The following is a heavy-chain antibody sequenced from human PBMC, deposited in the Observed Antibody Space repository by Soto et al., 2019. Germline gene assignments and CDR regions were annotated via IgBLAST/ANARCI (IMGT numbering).Heavy chain of an antibody. D-gene: IGHD2-15*01. Sequence: QVQLVESGGGVVQPGRSLRLFCAASGFTFSSYAMHWVRQAPGKGLECVAVISYDGSNKLYREAVKGRFTISRDNSKNTLCLQINSLRYEDTAVYYCARGDREDIAVVVGARPGEYGVDVWGQGTTVTVSS. CDR2: ISYDGSNK. J-gene: IGHJ6*02. CDR3: ARGDREDIAVVVGARPGEYGVDV. CDR1: GFTFSSYA. V-gene: IGHV3-30-3*01.